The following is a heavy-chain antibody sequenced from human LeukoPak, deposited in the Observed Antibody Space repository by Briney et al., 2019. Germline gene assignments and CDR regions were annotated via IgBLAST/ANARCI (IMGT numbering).Heavy chain of an antibody. J-gene: IGHJ4*02. D-gene: IGHD3-10*01. V-gene: IGHV1-18*01. Sequence: GASVKVSCKASGYTFTSYGISWVRQAPGQGLEWMGWISAYNGNTNYAQKLQGRVTMTTDTSTSTAYMELRSLRSDDTAVYYCAREILWFGDSRYFDYWGQGTLVTVSS. CDR1: GYTFTSYG. CDR2: ISAYNGNT. CDR3: AREILWFGDSRYFDY.